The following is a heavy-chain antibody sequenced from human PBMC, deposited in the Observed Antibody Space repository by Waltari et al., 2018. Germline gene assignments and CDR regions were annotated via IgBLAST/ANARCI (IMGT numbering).Heavy chain of an antibody. Sequence: QVQLQESGPGLVKPSETLSLTCAVYGGSFSGYYWSWIRQPPGKGLEWIGEINHSGSTNYNPSLKSRVTISVDTSKNQFSLKLSSVTAADTAVYYCARKGARGIRYYYYMDVWGKGTTVTVSS. CDR2: INHSGST. V-gene: IGHV4-34*01. J-gene: IGHJ6*03. CDR3: ARKGARGIRYYYYMDV. CDR1: GGSFSGYY. D-gene: IGHD3-16*01.